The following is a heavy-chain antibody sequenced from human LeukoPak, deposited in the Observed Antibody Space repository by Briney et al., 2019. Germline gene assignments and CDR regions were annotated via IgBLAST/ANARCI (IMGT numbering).Heavy chain of an antibody. Sequence: KESGPTLVKPTQTPTLTCTFSGFSLSTSGVGVGWIRQPPGKALEWLALIYWDDDKRYSPSLKSRLTITKDTSKSQVVLTMTNMDPVDTATYYCAHTYHYGPFDYWGQGTLVTVSS. CDR1: GFSLSTSGVG. J-gene: IGHJ4*02. CDR3: AHTYHYGPFDY. D-gene: IGHD3-10*01. V-gene: IGHV2-5*02. CDR2: IYWDDDK.